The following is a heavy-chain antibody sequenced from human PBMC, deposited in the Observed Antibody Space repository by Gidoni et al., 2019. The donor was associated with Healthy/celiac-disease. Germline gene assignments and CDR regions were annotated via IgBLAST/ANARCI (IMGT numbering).Heavy chain of an antibody. CDR2: INSDGSST. CDR3: ARGDSSGYYYGYYGMDV. D-gene: IGHD3-22*01. J-gene: IGHJ6*02. CDR1: GFTFSSYW. Sequence: EVQLVESGGGLVQPGGSLRLSCAASGFTFSSYWMHWVRQAPGKGLVWVSRINSDGSSTSYADSVKGRFTISRDNAKNTLYLQMNSLRAEDTAVYYCARGDSSGYYYGYYGMDVWGQGTTVTVSS. V-gene: IGHV3-74*01.